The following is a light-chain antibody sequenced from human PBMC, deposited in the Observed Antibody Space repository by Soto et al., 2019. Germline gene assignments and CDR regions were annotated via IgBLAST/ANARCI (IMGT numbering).Light chain of an antibody. Sequence: QSALTQPASVSASPGQSITISCTGTSSDVGGSNFVSWYQQHPGKPPKLIIYDVATRPAGVSNRFSGSKSGSTASLIISRLQTEDEADYYCVSFTSSTTYVFGSGPQLTVL. CDR2: DVA. CDR1: SSDVGGSNF. J-gene: IGLJ1*01. V-gene: IGLV2-14*03. CDR3: VSFTSSTTYV.